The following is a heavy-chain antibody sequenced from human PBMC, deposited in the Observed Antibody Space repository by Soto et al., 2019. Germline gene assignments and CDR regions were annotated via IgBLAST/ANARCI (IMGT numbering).Heavy chain of an antibody. J-gene: IGHJ6*03. CDR1: GYTFTSYD. CDR3: ARGALYYYGSGSYYSGYYMDV. Sequence: QVQLVQSGAEVKKPGASVKVSCKASGYTFTSYDINWVRQATGQGLEWMGWMNPNSGNTGYAQKFKGRVTMTGNTSISTAYMELSSLRSEETAVYYCARGALYYYGSGSYYSGYYMDVWGKGTTVTVSS. D-gene: IGHD3-10*01. V-gene: IGHV1-8*01. CDR2: MNPNSGNT.